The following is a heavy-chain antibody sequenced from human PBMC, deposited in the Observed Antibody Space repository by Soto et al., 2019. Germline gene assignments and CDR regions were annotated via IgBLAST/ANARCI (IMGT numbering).Heavy chain of an antibody. CDR3: ARVAGARLGKNDY. V-gene: IGHV1-46*01. D-gene: IGHD6-13*01. CDR2: INPNSGST. J-gene: IGHJ4*02. Sequence: QVQLEQSGAEVKKPGASVKVSCKTSGYIFTNYYLHWVRQAPGQGLEWVGKINPNSGSTNYAQKFQGRVTMTKDTSTSTVYMELSSLRSEYTALYYCARVAGARLGKNDYWGQGTLVIISS. CDR1: GYIFTNYY.